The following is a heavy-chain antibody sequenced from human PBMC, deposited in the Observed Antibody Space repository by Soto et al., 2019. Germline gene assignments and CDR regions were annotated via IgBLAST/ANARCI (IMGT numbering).Heavy chain of an antibody. CDR3: ERRGYSSSWYYYYYYGMDV. J-gene: IGHJ6*02. Sequence: QVQLVQSGAEVKKPGASVKVSCKASGYTFTSYDINWVRQATGQGLEWMGWMNPNSGNTGYAQKYKGRVTMTKNTSTSTAYMELSSLRSEETPVYYCERRGYSSSWYYYYYYGMDVWGQGTTVTVSS. CDR1: GYTFTSYD. D-gene: IGHD6-13*01. V-gene: IGHV1-8*01. CDR2: MNPNSGNT.